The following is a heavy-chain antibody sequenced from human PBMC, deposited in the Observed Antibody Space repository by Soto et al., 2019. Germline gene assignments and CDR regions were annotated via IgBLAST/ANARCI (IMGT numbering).Heavy chain of an antibody. Sequence: QITLKESGPTLVKPTQTLTLTCTFSGFSLSTSGLGVCWIRQPPGQALEWLALIYWADDKRYSPSLKSRLTISKDTSNIQVVLTVTNMDTVYTATYYFAHSRYYYDSSGYRNWFDPWGQGTLVTVSS. CDR2: IYWADDK. D-gene: IGHD3-22*01. CDR3: AHSRYYYDSSGYRNWFDP. CDR1: GFSLSTSGLG. V-gene: IGHV2-5*02. J-gene: IGHJ5*02.